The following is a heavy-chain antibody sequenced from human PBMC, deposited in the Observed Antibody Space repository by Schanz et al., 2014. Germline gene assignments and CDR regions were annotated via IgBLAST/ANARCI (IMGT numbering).Heavy chain of an antibody. D-gene: IGHD5-18*01. CDR1: GYTFTSYG. Sequence: QVQLVQSGAEVKKPGASVKVSCKASGYTFTSYGINWVRQAPGQGLEWMGWISAYNGNTNYAQKLQGRVTMTTDTSTGTAYMELSSLKSEDTALYYCTRGGYSYALSAFDIWGQGTMVTVSS. CDR2: ISAYNGNT. CDR3: TRGGYSYALSAFDI. J-gene: IGHJ3*02. V-gene: IGHV1-18*01.